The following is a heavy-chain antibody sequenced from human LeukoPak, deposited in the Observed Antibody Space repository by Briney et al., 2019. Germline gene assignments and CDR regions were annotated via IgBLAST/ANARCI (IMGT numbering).Heavy chain of an antibody. CDR3: ASPYSSSWYSPGAFDI. D-gene: IGHD6-13*01. V-gene: IGHV3-11*01. CDR2: ISSSGSTI. J-gene: IGHJ3*02. CDR1: GFTFSDYY. Sequence: GGSLRLSCAASGFTFSDYYMSWIRQAPGKGLEWVSYISSSGSTIYYADPVKGRFTISRDNAKNSLYLQMNSLRAEDTAVYYCASPYSSSWYSPGAFDIWGQGTMVTVSS.